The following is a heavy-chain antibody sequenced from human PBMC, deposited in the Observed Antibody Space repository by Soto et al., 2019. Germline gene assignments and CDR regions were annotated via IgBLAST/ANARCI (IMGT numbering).Heavy chain of an antibody. CDR2: IHYNGNT. CDR1: GDSISAYS. V-gene: IGHV4-59*01. Sequence: QVQLQVSAPGLVKPSETLSLTCTVSGDSISAYSWSWVRQPPGKGLEWIGNIHYNGNTKYNPSLKRRVTLSIDTSKIQFSLKLISVTAADTAKYFCAREGNLGRWLQPLDFWGQGTLVTVSS. D-gene: IGHD5-12*01. CDR3: AREGNLGRWLQPLDF. J-gene: IGHJ4*02.